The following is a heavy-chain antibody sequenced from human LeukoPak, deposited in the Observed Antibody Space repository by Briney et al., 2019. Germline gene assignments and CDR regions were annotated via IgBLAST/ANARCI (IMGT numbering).Heavy chain of an antibody. J-gene: IGHJ4*02. CDR1: GGSFSGYY. Sequence: SETLSLTCAVYGGSFSGYYWSWIRQPPGKGLEWIGEINHSGSTNYNPSLKSRVTISVDTSKSQFSLKLSSVTAADTAVYYCATPGPYSSSWYSLDYWGQGTLVTVSS. CDR2: INHSGST. V-gene: IGHV4-34*01. D-gene: IGHD6-13*01. CDR3: ATPGPYSSSWYSLDY.